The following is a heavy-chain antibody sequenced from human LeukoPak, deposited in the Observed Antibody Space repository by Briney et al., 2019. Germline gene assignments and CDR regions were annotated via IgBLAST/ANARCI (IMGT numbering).Heavy chain of an antibody. CDR2: IIPNLGIA. CDR3: ARIYDSSGYYSRQTMDYFYY. V-gene: IGHV1-69*04. CDR1: GGTFSSYA. D-gene: IGHD3-22*01. J-gene: IGHJ4*02. Sequence: SVTVSCKASGGTFSSYAIRWVRQAPGHGLEWMGRIIPNLGIANYAQKFQGRVTITADKSTSAAYMDLSSLRSEYTAVYYRARIYDSSGYYSRQTMDYFYYWGQRTLVTVSS.